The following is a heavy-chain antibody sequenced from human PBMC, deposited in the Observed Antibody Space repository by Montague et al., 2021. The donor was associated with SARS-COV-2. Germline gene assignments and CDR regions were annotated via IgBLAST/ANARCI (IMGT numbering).Heavy chain of an antibody. Sequence: SETLSLTCAVHGGSFSTYYWNWIRQPPGKGLEWIGEIHHGGGTNYNPSLKSRVTISADTSKNQFSLKLTSVAAADTAVYYCARLGDGVVPAPILGVGAYYSYYYLDVWGKGTPVTVSS. J-gene: IGHJ6*03. V-gene: IGHV4-34*01. D-gene: IGHD2-2*02. CDR2: IHHGGGT. CDR3: ARLGDGVVPAPILGVGAYYSYYYLDV. CDR1: GGSFSTYY.